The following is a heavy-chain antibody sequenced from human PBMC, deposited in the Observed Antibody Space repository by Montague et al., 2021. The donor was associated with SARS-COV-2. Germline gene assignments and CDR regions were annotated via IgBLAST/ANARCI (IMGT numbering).Heavy chain of an antibody. D-gene: IGHD3-9*01. J-gene: IGHJ4*02. CDR2: IYYSGST. CDR3: ARSRENYNILTGYPYYFDY. CDR1: GGSISRYY. V-gene: IGHV4-59*01. Sequence: SETLSLTCTVSGGSISRYYWNWIRQPPGKGLEWIAYIYYSGSTNYNPSLKSRVTISVDTSKNQFSLELSSVTAADTAVYYCARSRENYNILTGYPYYFDYWGQGTLVTVSS.